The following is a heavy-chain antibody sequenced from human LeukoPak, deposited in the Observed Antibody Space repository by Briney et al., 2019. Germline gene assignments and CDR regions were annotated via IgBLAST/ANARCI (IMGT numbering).Heavy chain of an antibody. Sequence: SETLSLTCAVYGGSFSGYYWSWIRQPPGKGLEWIGEINHSGSTNYNPSLKSRVTISVDTSKNQFSLKLSSVTAADTAVYYCARAPYYYDSSGYYRRPPFDYCGQGTLVTVSS. CDR1: GGSFSGYY. D-gene: IGHD3-22*01. V-gene: IGHV4-34*01. CDR3: ARAPYYYDSSGYYRRPPFDY. CDR2: INHSGST. J-gene: IGHJ4*02.